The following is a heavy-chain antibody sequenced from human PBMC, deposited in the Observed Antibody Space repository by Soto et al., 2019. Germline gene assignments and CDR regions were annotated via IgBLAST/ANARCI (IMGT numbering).Heavy chain of an antibody. CDR1: GGSISSGGYY. D-gene: IGHD3-10*01. V-gene: IGHV4-31*03. J-gene: IGHJ5*02. CDR3: ARFGGSWFDP. CDR2: IYYSGST. Sequence: QVQLQESGPGLVKPSQTLSLTCTVSGGSISSGGYYWSWIRQHPGKGLEWIGYIYYSGSTYYNPSRKCRVTISVDTSKNQCSLKLSSVTAAGTAVYYCARFGGSWFDPWGQGTLVTVSS.